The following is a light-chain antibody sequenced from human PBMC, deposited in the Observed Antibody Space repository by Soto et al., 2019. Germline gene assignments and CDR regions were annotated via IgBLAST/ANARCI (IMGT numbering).Light chain of an antibody. J-gene: IGLJ1*01. Sequence: QSVLTQPPSASGSPGQSVTISCTGTSSDVGGYNYVSWYQQHPGKAPQLMIYEVNKRPSGVPDRFSGSKSGNTASLTVSGLQAEDEADYYCISYTSDDVRYVFGTGTKVTVL. CDR3: ISYTSDDVRYV. CDR2: EVN. V-gene: IGLV2-8*01. CDR1: SSDVGGYNY.